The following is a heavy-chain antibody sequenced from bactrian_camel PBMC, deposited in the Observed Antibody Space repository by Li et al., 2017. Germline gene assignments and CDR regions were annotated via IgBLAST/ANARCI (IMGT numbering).Heavy chain of an antibody. CDR2: IDRDGSNT. D-gene: IGHD5*01. Sequence: HVQLVESGGGLVQPGGSLRLSCAASGFTFSSYYMTWVRQVPGKGLEWVTSIDRDGSNTYYAESVKGRFTISRDNAKNTVYLQMNSLSPEDTAMYYCAARPGGFCPADENEFDYWGQGTQVTVS. V-gene: IGHV3-2*01. J-gene: IGHJ4*01. CDR1: GFTFSSYY. CDR3: AARPGGFCPADENEFDY.